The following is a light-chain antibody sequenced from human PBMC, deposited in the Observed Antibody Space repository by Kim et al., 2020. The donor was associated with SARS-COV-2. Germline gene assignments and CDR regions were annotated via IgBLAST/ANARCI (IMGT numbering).Light chain of an antibody. Sequence: QSALTQPASVSGSPGQSITISCTGTSSDVGGYKYVSWYQQYPGKAPKLMIYDVFKRPSGVSNRFTGSKSGNTASLTISGLQAEDEADYYCSSYKSSGYAFGTGTKVTFL. CDR2: DVF. CDR3: SSYKSSGYA. J-gene: IGLJ1*01. CDR1: SSDVGGYKY. V-gene: IGLV2-14*03.